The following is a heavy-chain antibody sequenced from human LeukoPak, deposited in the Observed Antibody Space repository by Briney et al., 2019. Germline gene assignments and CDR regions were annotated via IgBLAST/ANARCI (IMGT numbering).Heavy chain of an antibody. CDR2: IYHSRST. D-gene: IGHD3-9*01. CDR3: ARVLKHTTILYYYSGMDV. CDR1: GGSISSSDW. Sequence: PSETLSLTCAVSGGSISSSDWWSWGRQSPGKGLEGIGEIYHSRSTNNNPSLKSRFTISVDRSKNQFSLQLSSVTAADTAVYYCARVLKHTTILYYYSGMDVWGQGTTVTVS. V-gene: IGHV4-4*02. J-gene: IGHJ6*02.